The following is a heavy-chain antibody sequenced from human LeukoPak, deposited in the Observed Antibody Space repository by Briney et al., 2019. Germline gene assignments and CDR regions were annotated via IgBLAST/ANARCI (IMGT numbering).Heavy chain of an antibody. J-gene: IGHJ4*02. Sequence: RASVKVSCKASGYTFTSYYMHWVRQAPGQGLEWMGIINPSGGSTSYAQKFQGRVTMTRDMSTSTVYMELSSLRSEDTAVYYCVRDRLVASTWDYWGQGTLVTVSS. CDR3: VRDRLVASTWDY. CDR1: GYTFTSYY. D-gene: IGHD2-8*02. V-gene: IGHV1-46*01. CDR2: INPSGGST.